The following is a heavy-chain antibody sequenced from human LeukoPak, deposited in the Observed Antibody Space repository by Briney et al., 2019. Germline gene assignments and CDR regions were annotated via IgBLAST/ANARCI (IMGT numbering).Heavy chain of an antibody. V-gene: IGHV4-34*01. Sequence: SETLSLTCAVYGGSFSGYYWSWIRQPPGKGLEWIGEINHSGSTNYNPSLKSRVTISVDTSKNQFSLKLSSVTAADTAVYYCARDPGGFGELSHWGQGTLVTVSS. CDR1: GGSFSGYY. CDR2: INHSGST. J-gene: IGHJ4*02. CDR3: ARDPGGFGELSH. D-gene: IGHD3-10*01.